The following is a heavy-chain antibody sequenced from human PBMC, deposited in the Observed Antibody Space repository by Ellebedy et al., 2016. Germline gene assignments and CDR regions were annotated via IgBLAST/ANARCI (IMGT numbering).Heavy chain of an antibody. V-gene: IGHV3-11*03. CDR1: GFTFSDYY. D-gene: IGHD2-15*01. Sequence: GGSLRLXXAASGFTFSDYYMSWIRQAPGKGLEWVSYISSSSSYTNYADSVKGRFTISRDNAKNSLYLQMNSLRAEDTAVYYCARRRDMYFDYWGQGTLVTVSS. J-gene: IGHJ4*02. CDR3: ARRRDMYFDY. CDR2: ISSSSSYT.